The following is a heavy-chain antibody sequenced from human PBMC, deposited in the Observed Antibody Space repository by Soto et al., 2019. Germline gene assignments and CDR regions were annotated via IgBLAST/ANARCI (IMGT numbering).Heavy chain of an antibody. CDR1: GCPVSSGSYY. D-gene: IGHD3-10*01. CDR3: ASLSYGSGSLYYYYYYMDV. Sequence: SETLSPPFTFSGCPVSSGSYYWSWIPPPPGKGLEWIGDVYYTGSTNYNPSLKSRVTISIDTSKNQFALKLSSVTAADTAVYYCASLSYGSGSLYYYYYYMDVWGKGTTVTVSS. J-gene: IGHJ6*03. CDR2: VYYTGST. V-gene: IGHV4-61*01.